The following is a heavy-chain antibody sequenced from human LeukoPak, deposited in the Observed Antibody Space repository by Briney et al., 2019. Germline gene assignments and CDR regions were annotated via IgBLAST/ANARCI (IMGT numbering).Heavy chain of an antibody. CDR3: ARDLNRYSGSYYPFDY. V-gene: IGHV1-46*01. CDR1: GYTFTSYY. CDR2: INPSGGST. D-gene: IGHD1-26*01. J-gene: IGHJ4*02. Sequence: ASVKVSCTASGYTFTSYYMHWVRQAPGQGLAWMGIINPSGGSTSYAQKFQGRVTMTRDTSTSTVYMELSSLRSEDTAVYYCARDLNRYSGSYYPFDYWGQGTLVTVSS.